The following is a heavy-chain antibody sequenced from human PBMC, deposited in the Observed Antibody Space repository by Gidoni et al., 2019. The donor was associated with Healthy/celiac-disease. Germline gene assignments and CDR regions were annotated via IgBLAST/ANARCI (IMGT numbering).Heavy chain of an antibody. CDR2: IYSGGST. D-gene: IGHD4-17*01. J-gene: IGHJ4*02. CDR1: GFTVSSNY. V-gene: IGHV3-66*02. Sequence: EVQLVESGGGLVQPGGSLRLSCAASGFTVSSNYMSWVRQAPGKGLEWVSVIYSGGSTYYADSVKGRFTISRDNSKNTLYLQMNSLRAEDTAVYYCARAIYGDYDPGTFDYWGQGTLVTVSS. CDR3: ARAIYGDYDPGTFDY.